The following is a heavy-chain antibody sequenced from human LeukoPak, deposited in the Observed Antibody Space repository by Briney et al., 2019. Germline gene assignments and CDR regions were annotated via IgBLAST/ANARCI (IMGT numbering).Heavy chain of an antibody. J-gene: IGHJ5*02. CDR3: ARVRGIFGVVMTNWFDP. CDR1: GFSINSGYN. CDR2: VYHSGST. Sequence: PSETLSLTCVVSGFSINSGYNWAWIRQPPKKGLEWIGTVYHSGSTYYNPSLESRVTILVDMSKNQFSLNLSSVTAADTAVYYCARVRGIFGVVMTNWFDPWGQGTLVTVSS. D-gene: IGHD3-3*01. V-gene: IGHV4-38-2*01.